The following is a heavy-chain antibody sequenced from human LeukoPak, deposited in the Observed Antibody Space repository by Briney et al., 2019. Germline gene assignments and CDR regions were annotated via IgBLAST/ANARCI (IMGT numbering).Heavy chain of an antibody. CDR2: IYYSGNT. V-gene: IGHV4-59*01. D-gene: IGHD5-24*01. CDR1: GGSISTYY. CDR3: ARDAAYNRFDY. Sequence: SETLSLTCTVSGGSISTYYWSWIRQPPGKGLEWIGYIYYSGNTNYNPSLKSRVTISLDTSKNQFSLRLTSVTAADTAVYYCARDAAYNRFDYWGQGTLVTVSS. J-gene: IGHJ4*02.